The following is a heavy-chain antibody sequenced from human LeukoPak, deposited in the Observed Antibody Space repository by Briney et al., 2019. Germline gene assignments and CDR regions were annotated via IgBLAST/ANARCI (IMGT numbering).Heavy chain of an antibody. Sequence: SETLSLTCTVSGGSISSSSYYWGWIRQPPGKGLEWIGSIYYSGSTHYNPSLKSRVTISVDTSKNQFSLNLSSVTAADTAIYYCARDAQYYYDDSGYYYLDYWGQGTLVTVSS. J-gene: IGHJ4*02. CDR2: IYYSGST. CDR1: GGSISSSSYY. D-gene: IGHD3-22*01. CDR3: ARDAQYYYDDSGYYYLDY. V-gene: IGHV4-39*07.